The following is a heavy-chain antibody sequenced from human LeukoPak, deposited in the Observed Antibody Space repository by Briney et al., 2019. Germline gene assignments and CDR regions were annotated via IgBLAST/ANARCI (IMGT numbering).Heavy chain of an antibody. Sequence: ASVKVSCKASGYTFTGYYIHWVRQAPGQGLEWMGWIYPNSGGTKYAQKFQGRVTMTRDTSISTAYMELSSLASDDTAVYYCARNPGQPERRSDCWGQGTLVTISS. V-gene: IGHV1-2*02. J-gene: IGHJ4*02. CDR1: GYTFTGYY. CDR2: IYPNSGGT. D-gene: IGHD1-1*01. CDR3: ARNPGQPERRSDC.